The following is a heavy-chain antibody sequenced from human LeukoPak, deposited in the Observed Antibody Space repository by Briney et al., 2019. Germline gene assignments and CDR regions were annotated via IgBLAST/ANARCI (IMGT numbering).Heavy chain of an antibody. V-gene: IGHV1-18*01. D-gene: IGHD3-10*01. Sequence: ASVKVSCKASGYTFTSYGISWVRQAPGQGLEWMGWISAYNGNTNYAQKLQGRVTITTDTSTSTAYMELRSLRSDDTAVYYCARDLLAKPTMVRGVIDFDYWGQGTLVTVSS. J-gene: IGHJ4*02. CDR1: GYTFTSYG. CDR3: ARDLLAKPTMVRGVIDFDY. CDR2: ISAYNGNT.